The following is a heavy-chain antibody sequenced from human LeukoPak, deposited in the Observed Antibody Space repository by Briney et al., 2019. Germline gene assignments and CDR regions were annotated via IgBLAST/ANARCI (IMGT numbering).Heavy chain of an antibody. D-gene: IGHD3-10*01. V-gene: IGHV4-59*08. CDR1: GGSISSYY. J-gene: IGHJ4*02. CDR3: ARSSVSGTYSGGY. CDR2: IYYGGST. Sequence: SETLSLTCTVSGGSISSYYWSWIRQPPGKGLEWIGYIYYGGSTYSSPSLKSRVTISADTSKNEFSLKLTSVTAADTAVYYCARSSVSGTYSGGYWGQGTLVTVSS.